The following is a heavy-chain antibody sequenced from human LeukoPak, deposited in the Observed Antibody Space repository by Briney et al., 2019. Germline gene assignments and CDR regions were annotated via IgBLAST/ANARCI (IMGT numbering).Heavy chain of an antibody. CDR2: LSAYNGNT. V-gene: IGHV1-18*01. D-gene: IGHD2-2*01. CDR1: GYTFTSYG. Sequence: ASVKVSCKASGYTFTSYGISLVRQAPGLGLEWMGWLSAYNGNTNYAQKLQGRVTMTTDTSTSTAYMELRSLRSDDTAVYYCARALGYCSSTSCYAFDYWGQGTLVTVSS. CDR3: ARALGYCSSTSCYAFDY. J-gene: IGHJ4*02.